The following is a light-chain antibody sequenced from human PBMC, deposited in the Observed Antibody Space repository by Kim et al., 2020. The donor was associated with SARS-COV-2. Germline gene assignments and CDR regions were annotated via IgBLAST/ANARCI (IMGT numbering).Light chain of an antibody. CDR3: HQSSSLPRT. Sequence: VAPKETLTITCRASQNIGSSLHWYQQKPDQSPELLIKYASQSFSVVPSRFSGSGSGTDFTLTINSLEAEDAATYYCHQSSSLPRTFGQGTKVDIK. J-gene: IGKJ1*01. CDR2: YAS. CDR1: QNIGSS. V-gene: IGKV6-21*01.